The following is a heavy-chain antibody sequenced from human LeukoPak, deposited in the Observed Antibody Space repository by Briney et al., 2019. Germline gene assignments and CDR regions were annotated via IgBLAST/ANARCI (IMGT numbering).Heavy chain of an antibody. CDR3: ASSSWSSEYFHY. D-gene: IGHD6-13*01. CDR2: FYSGGST. CDR1: GFTFSNCA. Sequence: PGGSLRLSCAASGFTFSNCAMSWVRQAPGKGLEWVSVFYSGGSTRYADSVKGRFTISRDNSKNTLYLQLNSLRAEDTAVYFCASSSWSSEYFHYWGQGTLVTVSS. J-gene: IGHJ1*01. V-gene: IGHV3-66*01.